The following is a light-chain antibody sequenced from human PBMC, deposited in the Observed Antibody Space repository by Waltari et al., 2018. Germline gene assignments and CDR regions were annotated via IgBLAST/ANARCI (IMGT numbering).Light chain of an antibody. CDR3: QQYNTLAT. J-gene: IGKJ3*01. Sequence: EIVMTQSPATLSVSPGERATLSCRASQSVSSNLAWYQQKPGQAPRLLIYGASTRATGIPARFSGSGSGTEFTLTISSLQSEDFAVYYCQQYNTLATFGPGTKVDIK. V-gene: IGKV3-15*01. CDR2: GAS. CDR1: QSVSSN.